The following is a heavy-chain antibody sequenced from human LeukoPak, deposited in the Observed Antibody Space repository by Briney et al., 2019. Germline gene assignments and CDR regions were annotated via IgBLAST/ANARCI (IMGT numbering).Heavy chain of an antibody. CDR2: INPNSGGT. CDR1: GYTFTGYY. J-gene: IGHJ4*02. CDR3: ARWGCSSTSCYTRFDY. V-gene: IGHV1-2*02. Sequence: ASVKVSCKASGYTFTGYYMHWVRQAPGQGLEWMGWINPNSGGTNYAQKFQGRVTMTRDTSISTAYMELSRLRSDDTAVYYCARWGCSSTSCYTRFDYWGQGTLVTVSS. D-gene: IGHD2-2*02.